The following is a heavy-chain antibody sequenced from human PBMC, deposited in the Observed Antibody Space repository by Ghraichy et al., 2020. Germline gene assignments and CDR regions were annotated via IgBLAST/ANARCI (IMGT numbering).Heavy chain of an antibody. CDR1: GFTFGDHD. CDR2: IGTAYDT. V-gene: IGHV3-13*01. J-gene: IGHJ4*02. D-gene: IGHD6-19*01. CDR3: TRGFRPGYSGWYHFDN. Sequence: GGSLRLSCAASGFTFGDHDMHWVRQATGKGLEWVSSIGTAYDTHYPGSVKGRFTISRDNAKNSVYLQMNSLRVGDTAVYYCTRGFRPGYSGWYHFDNWGQGTLVTVSS.